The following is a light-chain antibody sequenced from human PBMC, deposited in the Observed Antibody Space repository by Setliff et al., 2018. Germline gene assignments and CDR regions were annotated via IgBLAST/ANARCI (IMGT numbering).Light chain of an antibody. J-gene: IGLJ1*01. CDR2: DVH. V-gene: IGLV2-11*01. CDR1: NNDVGYYDF. CDR3: CSYTVTDTYV. Sequence: QSALTQPRSMSGAPGQSVTISCSGTNNDVGYYDFVSWYQQHPHKAPQLIIFDVHTRPSGIPDRFSGSKSGSAASLTISGLQTEDEADYYCCSYTVTDTYVFGTGTKV.